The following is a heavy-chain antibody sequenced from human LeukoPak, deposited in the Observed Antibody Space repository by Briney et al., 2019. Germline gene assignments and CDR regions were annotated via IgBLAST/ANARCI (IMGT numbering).Heavy chain of an antibody. CDR1: GFTFSNYW. Sequence: GGSLRLSCVASGFTFSNYWMSWVRQSPGKGLEWVSTISSSGADTYYADSVKGRFTISRDNSKNTLDLQMHSLRAEDTAVYYCANGKGIAEAFDMWGQGTVVTVSS. D-gene: IGHD2-21*01. V-gene: IGHV3-23*01. CDR2: ISSSGADT. J-gene: IGHJ3*02. CDR3: ANGKGIAEAFDM.